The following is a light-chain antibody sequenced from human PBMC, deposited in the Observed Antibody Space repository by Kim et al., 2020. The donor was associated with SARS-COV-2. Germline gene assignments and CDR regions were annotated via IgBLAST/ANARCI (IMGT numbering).Light chain of an antibody. Sequence: EIVMTQSPATPSVSPGESATLSRRASQSVSSNLAWYQQKPGQAPRLLIYDASTRATGIPARFSGSGSGTEFTLTISSLQSEDFAVYYCQQYNDWPLTFGGGTKVDIK. V-gene: IGKV3-15*01. J-gene: IGKJ4*01. CDR2: DAS. CDR1: QSVSSN. CDR3: QQYNDWPLT.